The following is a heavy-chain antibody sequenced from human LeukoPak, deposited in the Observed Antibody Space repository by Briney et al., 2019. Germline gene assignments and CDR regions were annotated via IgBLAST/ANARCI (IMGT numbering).Heavy chain of an antibody. V-gene: IGHV3-74*01. D-gene: IGHD3-10*01. J-gene: IGHJ5*02. Sequence: GGSLRLSCAASGFTFSTAWMHWARQTPGKGLVWVSHINGDGRRINYADDVKGRFTISRDNAKNTLYLQMNSLRVEDTAVYYCVRDLPRTSGPWGQGTLVTVSS. CDR3: VRDLPRTSGP. CDR1: GFTFSTAW. CDR2: INGDGRRI.